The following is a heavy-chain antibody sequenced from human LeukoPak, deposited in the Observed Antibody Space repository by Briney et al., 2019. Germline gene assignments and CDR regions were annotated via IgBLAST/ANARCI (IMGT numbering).Heavy chain of an antibody. Sequence: GGSLRLSCAASGFTFSSYWMHWVRQAPGKGLVWVSRINSDGSGTSYADSVKGRFTISRDNAKNTLYLQMNSLRAEDTAVYYCARDNYDFWSGYRFDPWGQGTLVTVSS. CDR3: ARDNYDFWSGYRFDP. D-gene: IGHD3-3*01. CDR1: GFTFSSYW. V-gene: IGHV3-74*01. CDR2: INSDGSGT. J-gene: IGHJ5*02.